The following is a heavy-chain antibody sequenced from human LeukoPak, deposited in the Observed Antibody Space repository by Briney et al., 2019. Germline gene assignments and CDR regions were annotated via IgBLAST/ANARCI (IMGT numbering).Heavy chain of an antibody. D-gene: IGHD2-21*02. CDR1: GASSTSNY. CDR3: ARLDCGGDCYVDY. V-gene: IGHV4-59*08. J-gene: IGHJ4*02. CDR2: IYYSGTT. Sequence: SETLSLTCTVSGASSTSNYWSCIRQPPGQGLEWIGYIYYSGTTTYNPSLERRVTMSVDMSKTQFSLRLNSVTATDTAVYYCARLDCGGDCYVDYWGQGTLVTVSS.